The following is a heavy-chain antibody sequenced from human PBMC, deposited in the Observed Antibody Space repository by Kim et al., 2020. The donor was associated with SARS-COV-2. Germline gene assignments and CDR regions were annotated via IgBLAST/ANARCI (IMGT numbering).Heavy chain of an antibody. CDR2: IKPEGREK. CDR1: GFAFSSHW. D-gene: IGHD3-3*01. V-gene: IGHV3-7*01. J-gene: IGHJ5*02. CDR3: ARGRAWSGDA. Sequence: GGSLRLSCAASGFAFSSHWMSWVRQAPGKGLEWVGYIKPEGREKYSVDSVKGRFTISRDNAKNSLDLQMSSLRAEDTAVYYCARGRAWSGDAWGEGTLV.